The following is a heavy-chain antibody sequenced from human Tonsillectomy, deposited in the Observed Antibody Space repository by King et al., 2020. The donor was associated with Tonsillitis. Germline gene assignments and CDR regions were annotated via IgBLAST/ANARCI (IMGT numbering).Heavy chain of an antibody. Sequence: DVQLVESGGGLVQPGGSLRLSCAASGFTFSSYWMHWVRQAPGKGLVWVSRINTDGSSTSYADSVKGRFTISRDNAKNTLYLQMNSLRAEDTAVYYCATGYCSGTSCYGRVYYYGMDVWGQGTTVTVSS. CDR2: INTDGSST. CDR3: ATGYCSGTSCYGRVYYYGMDV. CDR1: GFTFSSYW. D-gene: IGHD2-2*01. V-gene: IGHV3-74*01. J-gene: IGHJ6*02.